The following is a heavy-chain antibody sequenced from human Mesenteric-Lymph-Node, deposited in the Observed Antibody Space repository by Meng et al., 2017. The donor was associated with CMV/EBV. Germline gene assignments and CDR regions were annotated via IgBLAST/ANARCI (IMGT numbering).Heavy chain of an antibody. Sequence: ASVKVSCKASGYTLTTYYMHWVRQAPGQGLEWLGVINPGGSTTYAQKFQGRVTLSRDTSTSTENMELSSLRSEDTAVYYCARGYYHFWSASGYNWFDPWGQGTLVTVSS. CDR1: GYTLTTYY. CDR2: INPGGST. V-gene: IGHV1-46*01. D-gene: IGHD3-3*01. CDR3: ARGYYHFWSASGYNWFDP. J-gene: IGHJ5*02.